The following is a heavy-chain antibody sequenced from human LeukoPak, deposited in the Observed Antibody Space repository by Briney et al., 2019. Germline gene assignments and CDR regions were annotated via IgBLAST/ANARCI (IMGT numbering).Heavy chain of an antibody. Sequence: PSQTLSLTCTVSGGSFSSGGYYWSCIRQPPGKGLEWIGYIYYSGSTYYNPSLKSRVTISVDTSKNQFSLKLSSVTAADTAVYYCARDRRDGYNFPNYYYYGMDVWGQGTTVTVSS. CDR1: GGSFSSGGYY. CDR2: IYYSGST. V-gene: IGHV4-30-4*08. J-gene: IGHJ6*02. CDR3: ARDRRDGYNFPNYYYYGMDV. D-gene: IGHD5-24*01.